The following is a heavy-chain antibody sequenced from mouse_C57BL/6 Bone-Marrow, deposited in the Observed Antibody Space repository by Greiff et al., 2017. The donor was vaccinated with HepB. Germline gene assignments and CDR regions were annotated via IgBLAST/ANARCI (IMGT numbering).Heavy chain of an antibody. D-gene: IGHD2-4*01. V-gene: IGHV2-2*01. J-gene: IGHJ3*01. CDR2: IWSGGST. CDR3: ARDGDDYEAWFAY. Sequence: QVQLKQSGPGLVQPSQSLSITCTVSGFSLTSYGVHWVRQSPGKGLEWLGVIWSGGSTDYNAAFISRLSISKDNSKSQVFFKMNSLQADDTAIYYCARDGDDYEAWFAYWGQGTLVTVSA. CDR1: GFSLTSYG.